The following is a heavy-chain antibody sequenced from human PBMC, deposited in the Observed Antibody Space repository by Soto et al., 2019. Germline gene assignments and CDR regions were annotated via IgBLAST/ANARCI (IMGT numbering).Heavy chain of an antibody. CDR3: AHRTGIAAAGTFDY. J-gene: IGHJ4*02. CDR2: IYWDDDK. CDR1: GFSLSKARMG. V-gene: IGHV2-5*02. D-gene: IGHD6-13*01. Sequence: SGPTLVNPTETLTLSCTVSGFSLSKARMGVSWIRQPPGKALEWLALIYWDDDKRYSPSLKSRLTITKDTSKNQVVLTMTNMDPVDTATYYCAHRTGIAAAGTFDYWGQGTLVTVSS.